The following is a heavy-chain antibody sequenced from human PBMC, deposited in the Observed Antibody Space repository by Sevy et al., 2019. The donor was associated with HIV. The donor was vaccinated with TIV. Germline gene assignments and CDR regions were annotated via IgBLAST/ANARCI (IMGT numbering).Heavy chain of an antibody. Sequence: GESLKISCKGSGYSFTSYWIGWVCQMPGKGLEWMGIIYLGDSDTRYSPSFQGQVTISDDKSINTAYLQWSSLKASDTAMYYCARRRAAARVVGDAFXIWGQGTMVTVSS. CDR3: ARRRAAARVVGDAFXI. D-gene: IGHD6-13*01. CDR2: IYLGDSDT. CDR1: GYSFTSYW. J-gene: IGHJ3*02. V-gene: IGHV5-51*01.